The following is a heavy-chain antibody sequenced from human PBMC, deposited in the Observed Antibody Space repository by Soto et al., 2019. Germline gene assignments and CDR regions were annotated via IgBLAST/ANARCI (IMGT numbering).Heavy chain of an antibody. CDR3: ATQTISYTLDI. V-gene: IGHV4-4*02. CDR1: GGSITSRNW. CDR2: IYFGGTT. J-gene: IGHJ6*02. D-gene: IGHD3-3*01. Sequence: QMQLQESGPGQVKPSGTLSLICVVSGGSITSRNWWSWVRQSPGKGLEWIGQIYFGGTTYYNPSPETRVTISTDISKHRGSLDLRSATAADTAVYYCATQTISYTLDIWGQGTTVAVSS.